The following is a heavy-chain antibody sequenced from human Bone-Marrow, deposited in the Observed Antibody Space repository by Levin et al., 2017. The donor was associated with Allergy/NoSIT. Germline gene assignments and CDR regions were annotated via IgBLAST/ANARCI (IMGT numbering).Heavy chain of an antibody. CDR2: IYWGDDQ. Sequence: SGPTLVKPTQTLTLTCTFSGFSLSTRVGVGWIRQPPGKALEWLALIYWGDDQRYSPSLKSRLTITKDTSKNQVVLTMTNMDPVDTATYYCAHRGVLGAGYYDLWGRGTLVTVSS. CDR1: GFSLSTRVG. J-gene: IGHJ2*01. V-gene: IGHV2-5*02. D-gene: IGHD3-10*01. CDR3: AHRGVLGAGYYDL.